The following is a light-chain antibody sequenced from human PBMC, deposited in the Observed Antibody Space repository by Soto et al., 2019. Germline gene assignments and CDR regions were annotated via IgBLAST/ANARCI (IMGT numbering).Light chain of an antibody. J-gene: IGLJ3*02. V-gene: IGLV4-60*02. CDR3: ETWYSNTHKV. CDR2: LDRSGSY. CDR1: SGHNTYI. Sequence: QPVLTQSSSASASLGSSVKLTCILSSGHNTYIIAWHQQQPGKAPRFLMTLDRSGSYNRGSGVPDRFSGSGSGADRYLTISNLQFEDEGDYYCETWYSNTHKVFGGGTKLTVL.